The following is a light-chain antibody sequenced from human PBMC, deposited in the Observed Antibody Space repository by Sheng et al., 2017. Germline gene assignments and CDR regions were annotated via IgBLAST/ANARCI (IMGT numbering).Light chain of an antibody. Sequence: QSALTQPPSASGSPGQSVTISCIGTSSDVGGYNYVSWYQQHPGKAPKLMIYEVSKRPSGVPDRFSGSKSGNTASLTVSGLQAEDEADYYCSSYAANKNVFGTGTKVIVL. CDR1: SSDVGGYNY. J-gene: IGLJ1*01. CDR3: SSYAANKNV. CDR2: EVS. V-gene: IGLV2-8*01.